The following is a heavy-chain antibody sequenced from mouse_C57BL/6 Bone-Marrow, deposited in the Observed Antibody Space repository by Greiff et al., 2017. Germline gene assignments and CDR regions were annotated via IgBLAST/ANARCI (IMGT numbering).Heavy chain of an antibody. J-gene: IGHJ2*01. V-gene: IGHV1-7*01. Sequence: VKLQESGAELAKPGASVKLSCKASGYTFTSYWMHWVKQRPGQGLEWIGYINPSSGYTKYNQKFKDKATLTADKSYSTAYMQLSSLTYEDSAVYYCARWVYDCYHYDDYWCQGTTLTVSS. D-gene: IGHD2-3*01. CDR3: ARWVYDCYHYDDY. CDR2: INPSSGYT. CDR1: GYTFTSYW.